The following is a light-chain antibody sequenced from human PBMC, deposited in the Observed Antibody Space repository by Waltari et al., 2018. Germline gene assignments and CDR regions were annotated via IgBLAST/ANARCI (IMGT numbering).Light chain of an antibody. Sequence: DIVMTQSPDSLAVSLGERATINCKSSQRVLNTFNNKNQLAWYQQKPGQPPRLLIYWVSVRESGVPDRFSCSGSETDFTLTIYSLQAEDVAVYYCQQYYSTPKTFGQGTKVEIK. CDR2: WVS. V-gene: IGKV4-1*01. CDR3: QQYYSTPKT. CDR1: QRVLNTFNNKNQ. J-gene: IGKJ1*01.